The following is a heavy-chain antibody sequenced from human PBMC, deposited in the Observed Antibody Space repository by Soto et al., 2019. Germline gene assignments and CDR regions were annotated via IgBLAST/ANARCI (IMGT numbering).Heavy chain of an antibody. CDR2: IYTSGST. V-gene: IGHV4-4*07. D-gene: IGHD5-18*01. CDR1: GTSVSNYY. J-gene: IGHJ4*02. Sequence: SETLSLTCSVSGTSVSNYYWSWIRQPAGKGLEHIGRIYTSGSTSYNPSLKSRVTMSMDTSRTQIYLNLTSVTAADTAVYYCARGGIQLSYAFDYWGQGIQVTSPQ. CDR3: ARGGIQLSYAFDY.